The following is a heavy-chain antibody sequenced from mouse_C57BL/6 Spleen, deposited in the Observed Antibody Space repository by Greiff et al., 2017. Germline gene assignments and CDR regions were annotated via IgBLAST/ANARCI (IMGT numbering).Heavy chain of an antibody. CDR1: GYTFTSYW. D-gene: IGHD1-1*01. J-gene: IGHJ2*01. CDR3: ARSTDYGSSFYYFDY. Sequence: QVQLQQSGAELVRPGTSVKLSCKASGYTFTSYWMHWVKQRPGQGLEWIGVIDPSDSYTNYNQKFKGKATLTVDTSSSTAYMQLSSLTSEDSAVYYCARSTDYGSSFYYFDYWGQGTTLTVSS. V-gene: IGHV1-59*01. CDR2: IDPSDSYT.